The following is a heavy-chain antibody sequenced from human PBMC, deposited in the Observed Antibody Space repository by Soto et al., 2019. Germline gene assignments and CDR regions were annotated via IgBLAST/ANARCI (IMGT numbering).Heavy chain of an antibody. V-gene: IGHV3-11*01. Sequence: QVQLVDSGGGLVKPGGSLRLSCAASGFTFSDYYMTWIRQAPGKGLEWVSYIDNSGTIKYYADSVKGRFTISRDNTKNSLTLQMNSLGAEDPAIYYCARIEGDCSGGSCYAGGFDYWGQGALVTVSS. CDR1: GFTFSDYY. J-gene: IGHJ4*02. CDR3: ARIEGDCSGGSCYAGGFDY. CDR2: IDNSGTIK. D-gene: IGHD2-15*01.